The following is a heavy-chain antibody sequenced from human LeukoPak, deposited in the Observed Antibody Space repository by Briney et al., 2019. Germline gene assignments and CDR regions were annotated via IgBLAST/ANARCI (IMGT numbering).Heavy chain of an antibody. CDR1: GGSISSHH. CDR2: IYYSGST. Sequence: SETLSLTCTDSGGSISSHHWSWIRQPPGKGLEWIGYIYYSGSTNYNPSLKSRVTISVDTSKNQFSLKLSSVTAADTAVYYCARHLDIAAAGTFDYWGQGTLVTVSS. CDR3: ARHLDIAAAGTFDY. J-gene: IGHJ4*02. D-gene: IGHD6-13*01. V-gene: IGHV4-59*08.